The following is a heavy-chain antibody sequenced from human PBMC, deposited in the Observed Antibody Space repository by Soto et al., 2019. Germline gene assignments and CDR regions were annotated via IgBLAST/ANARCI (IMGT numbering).Heavy chain of an antibody. J-gene: IGHJ3*02. CDR3: ANEAFSGTTLLRAPSGAFDI. D-gene: IGHD1-7*01. V-gene: IGHV3-23*01. Sequence: EVQLLESGGGLVQPGGSLRLSCAASGFTFSSYAMSWVRQAPGKGLEWVSAISGSGGSTYYADSVKGRFTISRDNSKNTLYLQMNSLRAEDTAVYYCANEAFSGTTLLRAPSGAFDICGQGTMVTVSS. CDR2: ISGSGGST. CDR1: GFTFSSYA.